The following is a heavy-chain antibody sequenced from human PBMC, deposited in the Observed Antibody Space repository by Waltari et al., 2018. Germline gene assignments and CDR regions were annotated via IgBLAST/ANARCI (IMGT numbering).Heavy chain of an antibody. CDR3: ATADNQDYGDYLDY. D-gene: IGHD4-17*01. Sequence: EVHLVESGGGLIQPGGSLRLSCAASGFTVSSNYMSWVRQAPGKGLEWVSGIYTGGSTYYADSVKGRFTSSRDNAKNTLYLQRSGLRAEDTAVYYCATADNQDYGDYLDYWGQGTLVTVSS. V-gene: IGHV3-53*01. CDR1: GFTVSSNY. J-gene: IGHJ4*02. CDR2: IYTGGST.